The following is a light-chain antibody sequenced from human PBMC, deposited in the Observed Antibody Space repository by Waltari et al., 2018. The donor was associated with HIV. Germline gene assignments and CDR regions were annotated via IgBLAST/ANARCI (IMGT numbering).Light chain of an antibody. CDR3: QQYFRIPPT. CDR1: RTILYSSDNRNY. V-gene: IGKV4-1*01. J-gene: IGKJ4*01. Sequence: DIVMTQSPDSLPVSLGERATINCTSSRTILYSSDNRNYLAWYQQKPRQPPKLLISWASTRESGVPDRFSGSGSGTDFTLTITILQAEDVALYHCQQYFRIPPTFGGGTKVEIK. CDR2: WAS.